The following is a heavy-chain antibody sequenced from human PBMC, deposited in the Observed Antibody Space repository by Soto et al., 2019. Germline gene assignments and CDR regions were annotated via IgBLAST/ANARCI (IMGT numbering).Heavy chain of an antibody. CDR2: IGGRNVPI. J-gene: IGHJ4*02. V-gene: IGHV3-48*02. Sequence: EVQLVESGGGLVQPGGSLRLSCAPSGFTFNDYTMNWVRQAPGKGLEWVSYIGGRNVPIKYVDSMKGRFTISRDNAKNSLYLQMNSLRDEDTAIYFCVRDHLWAFDDWGQGLVVTVSS. CDR3: VRDHLWAFDD. D-gene: IGHD3-3*02. CDR1: GFTFNDYT.